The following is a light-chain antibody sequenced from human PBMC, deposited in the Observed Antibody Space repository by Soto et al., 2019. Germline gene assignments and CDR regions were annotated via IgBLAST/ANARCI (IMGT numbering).Light chain of an antibody. J-gene: IGKJ2*01. Sequence: DIVMTQSPDSLAVSLGERATINWKSSQSVLYSSNNKNYLAWYQQRPGQPPKLLIDWASTRESGVPDRFSGSGSGTDFTLTITSLQAEDVAVYYCQQYESTPPTCGQGTKLEIK. CDR1: QSVLYSSNNKNY. CDR3: QQYESTPPT. V-gene: IGKV4-1*01. CDR2: WAS.